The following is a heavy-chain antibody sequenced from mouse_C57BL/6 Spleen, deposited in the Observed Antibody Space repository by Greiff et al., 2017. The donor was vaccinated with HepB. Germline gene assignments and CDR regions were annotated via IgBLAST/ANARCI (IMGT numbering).Heavy chain of an antibody. V-gene: IGHV5-4*01. D-gene: IGHD2-3*01. J-gene: IGHJ2*01. CDR2: ISDGGSYT. CDR1: GFTFSSYA. CDR3: ARDGDGGDY. Sequence: EVHLVESGGGLVKPGGSLKLSCAASGFTFSSYAMSWVRQTPEKRLEWVATISDGGSYTYYPDNVKGRFTISRDNAKNNLYLQMSHLKSEDTAMYYCARDGDGGDYWGQGTTLTVSS.